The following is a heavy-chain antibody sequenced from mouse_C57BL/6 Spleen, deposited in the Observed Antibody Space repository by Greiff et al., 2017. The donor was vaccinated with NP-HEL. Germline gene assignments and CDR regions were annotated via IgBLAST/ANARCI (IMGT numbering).Heavy chain of an antibody. D-gene: IGHD1-1*01. CDR1: GYTFTSYW. V-gene: IGHV1-64*01. Sequence: QVQLQQPGAELVKPGASVKLSCKASGYTFTSYWMHWVKQRPGQGLEWIGMIHPNSGSTNYNEKFKSKATLTVDKSSSTAYMQLSSRTSEDSTDYCCAHYYGSRNYAMDYWGQGTSVTVSS. J-gene: IGHJ4*01. CDR3: AHYYGSRNYAMDY. CDR2: IHPNSGST.